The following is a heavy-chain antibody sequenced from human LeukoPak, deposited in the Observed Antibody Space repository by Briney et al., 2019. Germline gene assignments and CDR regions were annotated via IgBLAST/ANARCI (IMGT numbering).Heavy chain of an antibody. CDR1: GFTFSSYA. CDR2: ISGSGGTT. Sequence: GGPLRLSCAASGFTFSSYAMSWVRQAPGKGLEWVSAISGSGGTTYYADSVKGRFTISRDNSKNTLYLQMNSLRAEDTAVYYCAKRYCSGGSCSDGNAFDIWGQGTMVTVSS. CDR3: AKRYCSGGSCSDGNAFDI. V-gene: IGHV3-23*01. J-gene: IGHJ3*02. D-gene: IGHD2-15*01.